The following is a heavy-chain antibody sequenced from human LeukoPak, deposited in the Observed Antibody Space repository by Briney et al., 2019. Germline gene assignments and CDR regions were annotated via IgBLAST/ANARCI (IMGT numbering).Heavy chain of an antibody. V-gene: IGHV3-64*01. Sequence: GGSLRLSCAASGFTFSSYAMHWVRQAPGKGLEYVSAISSNGGSTYYANSVKGRFTISRDNSKNTLYLQMGSLRAEDMAVYYCARAPVVGATLDYWGQGTLVTVSS. CDR2: ISSNGGST. CDR1: GFTFSSYA. CDR3: ARAPVVGATLDY. J-gene: IGHJ4*02. D-gene: IGHD1-26*01.